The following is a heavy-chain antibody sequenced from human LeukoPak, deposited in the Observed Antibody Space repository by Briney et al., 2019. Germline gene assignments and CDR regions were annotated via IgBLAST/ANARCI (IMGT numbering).Heavy chain of an antibody. CDR2: ISWNSGSI. CDR1: GFTFDDYA. D-gene: IGHD4-17*01. J-gene: IGHJ4*02. CDR3: ANLAIDYGDSSGY. V-gene: IGHV3-9*01. Sequence: PGRSLRLSCAASGFTFDDYAMHWVRQAPGKGLEWVSGISWNSGSIGYADSVKGRFTISRDNAKNSLYLQMNSLRAEDTALYYCANLAIDYGDSSGYWGKGTLVTVSS.